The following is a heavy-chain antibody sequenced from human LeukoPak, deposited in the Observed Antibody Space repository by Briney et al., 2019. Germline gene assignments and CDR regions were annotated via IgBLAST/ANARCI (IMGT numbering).Heavy chain of an antibody. V-gene: IGHV3-74*01. Sequence: PGGSLRLSSGAPGFTFKNYRRHTDRQAPGKGLVWVSRINTDGSTTTYADSVKGRFTISRDNAKNTLYLQMNSLRAEDTAVYYCARAENRSASRIPYCSQGALVTVSS. D-gene: IGHD5-18*01. CDR3: ARAENRSASRIPY. CDR2: INTDGSTT. CDR1: GFTFKNYR. J-gene: IGHJ4*02.